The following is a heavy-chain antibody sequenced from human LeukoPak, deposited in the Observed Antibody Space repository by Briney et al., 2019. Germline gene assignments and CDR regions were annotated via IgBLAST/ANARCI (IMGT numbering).Heavy chain of an antibody. CDR2: IYYSGST. J-gene: IGHJ5*02. Sequence: PSETLSLTCTVSGGSISTYYWSWIRQSPGKGLEWIGSIYYSGSTNYNPSLKSRVTISVGTSKNQFSLELSSVTAADTAVYYCARGYCSSTNCSPFDPWGQGTLVTVSS. V-gene: IGHV4-59*08. D-gene: IGHD2-2*01. CDR1: GGSISTYY. CDR3: ARGYCSSTNCSPFDP.